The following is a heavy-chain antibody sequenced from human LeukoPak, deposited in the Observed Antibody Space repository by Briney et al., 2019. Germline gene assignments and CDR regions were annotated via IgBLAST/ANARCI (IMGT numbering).Heavy chain of an antibody. CDR1: RFTLSTYW. V-gene: IGHV3-7*01. Sequence: PGGSLRLSCAASRFTLSTYWMSWVCQAPGKGLEWVAHIKQDGSQEYYVDSVKGRFTISRDSAKNSLYLQMNSLRAEDTAVYYCARGVPYDSWSGPHYSDYWGQGTLVTVSS. J-gene: IGHJ4*02. D-gene: IGHD3-3*01. CDR2: IKQDGSQE. CDR3: ARGVPYDSWSGPHYSDY.